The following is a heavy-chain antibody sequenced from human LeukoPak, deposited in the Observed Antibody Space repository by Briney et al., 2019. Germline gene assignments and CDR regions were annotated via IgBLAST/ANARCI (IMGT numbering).Heavy chain of an antibody. CDR2: IGLHSGNI. D-gene: IGHD2-15*01. J-gene: IGHJ4*02. Sequence: SGGSLRLSCAASGFTVSSNYISWVRQAPGKGLEWVSGIGLHSGNIAYADSVKGRFTISRDNAKNSLYLQMNSLTTEDTALYYCAKDIGYYISNSHFDYWGQGTLVTVSS. CDR3: AKDIGYYISNSHFDY. CDR1: GFTVSSNY. V-gene: IGHV3-9*01.